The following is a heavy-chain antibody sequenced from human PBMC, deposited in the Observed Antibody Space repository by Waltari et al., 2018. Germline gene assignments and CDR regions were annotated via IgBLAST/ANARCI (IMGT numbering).Heavy chain of an antibody. CDR2: VNPNGGGT. Sequence: LVQSGPEVMKPGASVQVSCKASRDAVTAHYLHWVRQAPGQGPEWRGWVNPNGGGTNYAQRFAGRITVTWDTSISTAYMEFSRLTSGDTAVYFCAREYCGGDCRLFDYWGQGTLVTVSS. J-gene: IGHJ4*02. CDR1: RDAVTAHY. V-gene: IGHV1-2*02. CDR3: AREYCGGDCRLFDY. D-gene: IGHD2-21*02.